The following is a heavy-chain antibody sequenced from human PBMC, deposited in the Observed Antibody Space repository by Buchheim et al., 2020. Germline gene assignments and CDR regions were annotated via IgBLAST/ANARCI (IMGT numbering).Heavy chain of an antibody. CDR3: ARRFGYSSGWYYYYYYMDV. D-gene: IGHD6-19*01. CDR1: GYTFTSYD. J-gene: IGHJ6*03. CDR2: MNPNSGST. V-gene: IGHV1-8*01. Sequence: QVQLVQSGAEVKKPGASVKVSCKASGYTFTSYDINWVRQATGQGLEWMGWMNPNSGSTGYAQKFQGRVTMTRNTSISTAYMELSSLRSEDTAVYYCARRFGYSSGWYYYYYYMDVWGKGTT.